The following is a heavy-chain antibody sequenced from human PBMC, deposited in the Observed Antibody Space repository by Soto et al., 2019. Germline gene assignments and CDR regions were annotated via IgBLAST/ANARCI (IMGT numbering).Heavy chain of an antibody. J-gene: IGHJ6*02. V-gene: IGHV3-7*05. CDR2: IKQDGSEQ. Sequence: EVQLVESGGGLVQPGGSLSLSCAASGFTFSSYWMSWVRQAPGKGLEWVANIKQDGSEQYYVDSVKGRFTISRDNAKNSLYLQMNSLRAEDTAVYYCARDHLTHYYYYGMDVWGQGTTVTVSS. CDR1: GFTFSSYW. CDR3: ARDHLTHYYYYGMDV.